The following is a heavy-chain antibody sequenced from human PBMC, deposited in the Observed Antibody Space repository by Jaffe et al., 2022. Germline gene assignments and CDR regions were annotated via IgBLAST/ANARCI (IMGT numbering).Heavy chain of an antibody. CDR3: ARDGYFGDFDY. J-gene: IGHJ4*02. Sequence: QVQLQESGPGLVKPSQTLSLTCTVSGGSISSGSYYWSWIRQPAGKGLEWIGRIYTSGSTNYNPSLKSRVTISVDTSKNQFSLKLSSVTAADTAVYYCARDGYFGDFDYWGQGTLVTVSS. CDR2: IYTSGST. CDR1: GGSISSGSYY. D-gene: IGHD3-9*01. V-gene: IGHV4-61*02.